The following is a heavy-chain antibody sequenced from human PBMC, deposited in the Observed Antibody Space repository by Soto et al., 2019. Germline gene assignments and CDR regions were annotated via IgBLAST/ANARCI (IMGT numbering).Heavy chain of an antibody. CDR1: GGSISSGGYY. Sequence: SSETLSLTCTVSGGSISSGGYYWSWIRQHPGKGLEWIGYIYYSGSTYYNPSLKSRVTISVDTSKNQFSLKLSSVTAADTAVYYCARKTGRVVAPQNAFDIWGQGTMLTVSS. J-gene: IGHJ3*02. CDR2: IYYSGST. CDR3: ARKTGRVVAPQNAFDI. V-gene: IGHV4-31*03. D-gene: IGHD2-15*01.